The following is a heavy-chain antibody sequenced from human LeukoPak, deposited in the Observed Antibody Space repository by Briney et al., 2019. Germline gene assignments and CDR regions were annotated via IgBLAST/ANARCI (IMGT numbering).Heavy chain of an antibody. J-gene: IGHJ4*02. D-gene: IGHD3-3*01. CDR1: GYTFGSYY. CDR2: ISGYNGNT. Sequence: ASVKVSCKASGYTFGSYYISWVRQAPGQGLEWMGWISGYNGNTNYAQRFQDKITMTVDKSTTTAYMELNSLRLDDTAVYYCARTHDFWATRKGDYFDPWGQGTLVTVSS. CDR3: ARTHDFWATRKGDYFDP. V-gene: IGHV1-18*01.